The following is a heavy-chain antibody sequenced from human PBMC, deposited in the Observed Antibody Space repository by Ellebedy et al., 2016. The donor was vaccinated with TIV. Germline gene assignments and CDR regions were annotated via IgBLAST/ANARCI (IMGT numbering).Heavy chain of an antibody. J-gene: IGHJ4*02. Sequence: GESLKISCAASGFTFSSYWMHWVRKAPGKGLVWVSRINSDGSSTSYADSVKGRFTISRDNAKNTLYLQMNSLRAEDTAVYYCARGVGAARITPMGYWGQGTLVTVSS. V-gene: IGHV3-74*01. D-gene: IGHD1-26*01. CDR2: INSDGSST. CDR3: ARGVGAARITPMGY. CDR1: GFTFSSYW.